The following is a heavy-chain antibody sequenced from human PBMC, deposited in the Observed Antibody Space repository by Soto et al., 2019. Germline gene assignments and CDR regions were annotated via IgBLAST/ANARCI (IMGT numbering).Heavy chain of an antibody. D-gene: IGHD3-3*01. CDR3: ARDLKAYYDFWSGYHDGGNRYYYYGMDV. Sequence: SETLSLTCAVSGFSISSGYFWGWIRQPPGKGPEWLGSIYHSGTTYYNPSVKGRVTISVDTSKNQFSLKLSSVTAADTAVYYCARDLKAYYDFWSGYHDGGNRYYYYGMDVWGQGTTVTVSS. CDR1: GFSISSGYF. CDR2: IYHSGTT. V-gene: IGHV4-38-2*02. J-gene: IGHJ6*02.